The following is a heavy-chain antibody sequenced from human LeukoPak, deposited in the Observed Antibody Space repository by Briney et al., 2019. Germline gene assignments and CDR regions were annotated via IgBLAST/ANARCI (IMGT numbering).Heavy chain of an antibody. CDR3: ASGPSPPYGDYVDYYYYMDV. D-gene: IGHD4-17*01. V-gene: IGHV4-39*07. CDR1: GGSISSSSYY. CDR2: IYYSGST. J-gene: IGHJ6*03. Sequence: SETLSLTCTVSGGSISSSSYYWGWIRQPPGKGLEWIGSIYYSGSTFYNPSLKSRVTISVDTSKNQFSLKLSSVTAADTAVYYCASGPSPPYGDYVDYYYYMDVWGKGTTVTVSS.